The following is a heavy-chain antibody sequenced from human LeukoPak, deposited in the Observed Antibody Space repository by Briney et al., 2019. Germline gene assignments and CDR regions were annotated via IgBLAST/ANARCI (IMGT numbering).Heavy chain of an antibody. D-gene: IGHD3-9*01. J-gene: IGHJ3*02. CDR2: INSDGSST. Sequence: GGSLRLSCAASGFTFSSYWMHWVRQAPGKGLVWVSRINSDGSSTSYADSVKGRFTISRDNAKNTLYLQMNSLRAEDTAVYYCAKLVHYDILTGYSGAFDIWGQGTMVTVSS. CDR3: AKLVHYDILTGYSGAFDI. V-gene: IGHV3-74*01. CDR1: GFTFSSYW.